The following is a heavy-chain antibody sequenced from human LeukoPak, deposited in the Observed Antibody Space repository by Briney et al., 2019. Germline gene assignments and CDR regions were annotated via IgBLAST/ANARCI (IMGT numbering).Heavy chain of an antibody. CDR2: IYYSGST. CDR1: GGSISSSRYF. V-gene: IGHV4-39*01. Sequence: SETLSLTCTVSGGSISSSRYFERWIRQPPAKVLEWIGSIYYSGSTYYNPSLKRRLTISVDTSKNQFSLKLSSVTAADTAVYYCARHFPELGYCSSTSCYRYYYYGMDVWGQGTTVTVSS. J-gene: IGHJ6*02. D-gene: IGHD2-2*02. CDR3: ARHFPELGYCSSTSCYRYYYYGMDV.